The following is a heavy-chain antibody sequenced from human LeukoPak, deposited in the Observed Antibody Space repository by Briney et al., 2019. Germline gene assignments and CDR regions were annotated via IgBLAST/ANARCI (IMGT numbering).Heavy chain of an antibody. J-gene: IGHJ4*02. CDR1: GGTFSIYA. D-gene: IGHD3-22*01. V-gene: IGHV1-69*04. CDR2: IIPILGIA. CDR3: ARSYYYDSSGYYNFDY. Sequence: ASVTLSCTASGGTFSIYAISWVRQAPGQGLEWMGRIIPILGIANYAQKFQGRVTITADKSTSTAYLELSSLRSEDTAVYYCARSYYYDSSGYYNFDYWGQGTLVTVSS.